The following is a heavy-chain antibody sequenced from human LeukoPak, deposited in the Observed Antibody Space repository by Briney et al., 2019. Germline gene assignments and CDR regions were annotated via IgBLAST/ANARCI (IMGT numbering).Heavy chain of an antibody. CDR3: ARGPKPRGYYIKDRVGFDY. CDR2: IGPDGGTT. Sequence: GGSLRLSCAASGFTFYTYGMHWVRQAPGKGLEYVSGIGPDGGTTYYANSVKGRFTISRDNSKNMLYLQMGSLTADDMAVYYCARGPKPRGYYIKDRVGFDYWGQGTLVTVSS. V-gene: IGHV3-64*01. J-gene: IGHJ4*02. D-gene: IGHD3-3*01. CDR1: GFTFYTYG.